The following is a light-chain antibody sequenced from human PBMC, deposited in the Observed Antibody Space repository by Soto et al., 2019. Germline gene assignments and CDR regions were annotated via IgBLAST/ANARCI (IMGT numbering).Light chain of an antibody. CDR2: EVN. CDR1: SSDIGYYDY. J-gene: IGLJ1*01. CDR3: SSHSSSSAYYV. V-gene: IGLV2-14*01. Sequence: QSALTQHAAVSGSPGQSITISCTGTSSDIGYYDYVSWYQHHSGKAPKLIIYEVNNRPSGVSNRFSGSKSVNTASLTISGLQAEDEADYYCSSHSSSSAYYVFGTGTKVTVL.